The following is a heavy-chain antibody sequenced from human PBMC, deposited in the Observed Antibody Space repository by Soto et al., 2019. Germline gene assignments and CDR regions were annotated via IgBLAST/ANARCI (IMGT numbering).Heavy chain of an antibody. V-gene: IGHV4-59*01. CDR3: ARAHAPTLPFDS. J-gene: IGHJ4*01. CDR2: IFHSGNA. CDR1: GGSIRNVY. D-gene: IGHD2-15*01. Sequence: LSLTCTVSGGSIRNVYWSWIRQAPGKGLEWIGFIFHSGNAKYNPSLKSRVTISVDTSKNQFSLSLDSVTAAGTAVYFCARAHAPTLPFDSWGQGTLVTVSS.